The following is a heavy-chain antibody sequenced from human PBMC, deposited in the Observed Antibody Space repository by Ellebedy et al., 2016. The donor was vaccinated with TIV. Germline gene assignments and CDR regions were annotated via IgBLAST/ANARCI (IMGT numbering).Heavy chain of an antibody. CDR2: IRSKANSYAT. D-gene: IGHD6-13*01. Sequence: GESLKISCAASGFTFSGSAMHWVRQASGKGLEWVGRIRSKANSYATAYAASVKGRFTISRDDSKNTAYLQMNSLKTEDTAVYYCTRHGPGYSSSWYGSDYWGQGTLVTVSS. J-gene: IGHJ4*02. CDR3: TRHGPGYSSSWYGSDY. V-gene: IGHV3-73*01. CDR1: GFTFSGSA.